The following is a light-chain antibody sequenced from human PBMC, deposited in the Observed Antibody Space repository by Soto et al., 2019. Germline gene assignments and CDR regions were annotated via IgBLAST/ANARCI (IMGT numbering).Light chain of an antibody. CDR1: QPISSW. CDR2: AAS. CDR3: QLANSFPT. V-gene: IGKV1-12*01. Sequence: DIQMTQSPSSVSASVGDRVTITCRASQPISSWLAWYKQKPGEAPKLLIFAASTLQSGVPSRFSGRGAGTHFTLTISSLQPEDSAIYYCQLANSFPTFGRGTRVDLK. J-gene: IGKJ1*01.